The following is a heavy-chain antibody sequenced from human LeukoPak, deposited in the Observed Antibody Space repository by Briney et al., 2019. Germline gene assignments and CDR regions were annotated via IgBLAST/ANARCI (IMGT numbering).Heavy chain of an antibody. J-gene: IGHJ6*02. D-gene: IGHD5-18*01. Sequence: SETLSLTCTVSGGSISSGGYYWSWIRQPPGKGLEWIGYIYYSGSTNYNPSLKSRVTISVDTSKNQFSLKLSSVTAADTAVYYCARIKVGANRYGYLARQDYYCGMDVWGQGTTVTVSS. CDR1: GGSISSGGYY. V-gene: IGHV4-61*08. CDR2: IYYSGST. CDR3: ARIKVGANRYGYLARQDYYCGMDV.